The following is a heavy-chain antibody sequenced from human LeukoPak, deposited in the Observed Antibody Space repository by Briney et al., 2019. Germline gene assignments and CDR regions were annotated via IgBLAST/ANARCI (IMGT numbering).Heavy chain of an antibody. CDR1: GFTFSSYW. V-gene: IGHV3-74*01. CDR3: ARTLIVGATGYYFDY. D-gene: IGHD1-26*01. CDR2: INSDGSST. Sequence: GGSLRLSCAASGFTFSSYWMHWVRQAPGKGLLWVSRINSDGSSTSYADSVKGRFTISRDNAKSTLYLQMSSLRAEDTAVYYCARTLIVGATGYYFDYWGQGTLVTVSS. J-gene: IGHJ4*02.